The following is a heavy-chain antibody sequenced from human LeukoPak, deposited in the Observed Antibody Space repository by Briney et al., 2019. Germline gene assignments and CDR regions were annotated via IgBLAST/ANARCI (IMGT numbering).Heavy chain of an antibody. V-gene: IGHV4-34*01. D-gene: IGHD3-22*01. CDR2: INHSGST. CDR1: GGSFSGYY. CDR3: ARGRGYYDDSSGYYYFDY. J-gene: IGHJ4*02. Sequence: SETLSLTCAVYGGSFSGYYWSWIRQPPGKGLEWIGEINHSGSTNYNPSLKSRVTISVDTSKNQFSLKLSSVTAADTAVYYCARGRGYYDDSSGYYYFDYWGQGTLVTVSS.